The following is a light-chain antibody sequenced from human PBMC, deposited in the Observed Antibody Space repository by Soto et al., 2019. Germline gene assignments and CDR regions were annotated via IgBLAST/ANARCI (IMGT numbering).Light chain of an antibody. J-gene: IGLJ2*01. CDR3: SSYVAGDILL. CDR2: DVT. CDR1: SHNFGGFNF. Sequence: QSALTQPRSVSGSLGQSVTISCSGTSHNFGGFNFVSRYQHPPDKAPKLIIYDVTKRPSGVPDRFSGSKSGTTSSLTISGLQAADEADYYCSSYVAGDILLFGGGTTVTVL. V-gene: IGLV2-11*01.